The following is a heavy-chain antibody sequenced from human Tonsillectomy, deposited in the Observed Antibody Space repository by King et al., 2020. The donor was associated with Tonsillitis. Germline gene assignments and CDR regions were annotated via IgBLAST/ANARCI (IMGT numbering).Heavy chain of an antibody. CDR3: ARDRYDFWSGLLNY. CDR1: GFTFSSYS. J-gene: IGHJ4*02. D-gene: IGHD3-3*01. Sequence: QLVQSGGGLVQPGGSLRLSCAASGFTFSSYSMNWVRQAPGKGLEWVSYISSSSSTIYYADSVKGRFTISRDNAKNSPYLQMNSLRAEDTAVYYCARDRYDFWSGLLNYWGQGTLVTVSS. V-gene: IGHV3-48*01. CDR2: ISSSSSTI.